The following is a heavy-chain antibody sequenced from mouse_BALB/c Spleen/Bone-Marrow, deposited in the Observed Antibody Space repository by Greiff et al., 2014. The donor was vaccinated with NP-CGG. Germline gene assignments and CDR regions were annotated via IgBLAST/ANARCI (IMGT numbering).Heavy chain of an antibody. CDR2: IYPGSGST. CDR3: TRDKATPYYAMDY. J-gene: IGHJ4*01. V-gene: IGHV1S22*01. CDR1: GHTFTNYW. Sequence: LQQSGSELVRPGGSVKLTCKASGHTFTNYWLHWVKQRPGQGLEWIGNIYPGSGSTNYDEKFKRKATLTVDTSSTTAYMQLSSLTTEDSAVYYCTRDKATPYYAMDYWGQGTSVTVSS. D-gene: IGHD6-1*01.